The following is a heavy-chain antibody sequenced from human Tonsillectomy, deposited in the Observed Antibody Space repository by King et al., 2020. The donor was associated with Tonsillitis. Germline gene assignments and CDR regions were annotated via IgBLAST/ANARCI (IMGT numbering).Heavy chain of an antibody. CDR2: LSYDGSNK. CDR1: GFTFSSYG. CDR3: AKEGSGYTRNYYFDY. D-gene: IGHD5-12*01. V-gene: IGHV3-30*18. J-gene: IGHJ4*02. Sequence: VQLVESGGGVVQPGRSLRLSCAASGFTFSSYGMHWVRQAPGKGLEWVALLSYDGSNKYYADSVKGRFTISRDNSKNTLYLQMNSLRAEDTAVYYCAKEGSGYTRNYYFDYWGQGNLVIVSS.